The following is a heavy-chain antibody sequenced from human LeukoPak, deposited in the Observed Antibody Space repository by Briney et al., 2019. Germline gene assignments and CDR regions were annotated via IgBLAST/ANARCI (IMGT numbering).Heavy chain of an antibody. CDR3: ARDWDYYDSSGYHDY. V-gene: IGHV3-9*01. J-gene: IGHJ4*02. CDR2: ISWNSGSI. Sequence: GGSLRLSCAAPGFTFDDYAMHWVRQAPGKGLEWVSGISWNSGSIGYADSVKGRFTISRDNAKNSLYLQMNSLRAEDTAVYYCARDWDYYDSSGYHDYWGQGTLVTVSS. D-gene: IGHD3-22*01. CDR1: GFTFDDYA.